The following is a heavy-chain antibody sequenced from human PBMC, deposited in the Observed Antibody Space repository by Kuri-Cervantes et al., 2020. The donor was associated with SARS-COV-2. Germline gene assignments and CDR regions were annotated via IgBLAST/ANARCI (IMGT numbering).Heavy chain of an antibody. Sequence: GESLKISCAASGFTFSDYYMHWPRQAPGKGLEWVSYISSSGTTTYYADSVKGRFTISRDNAKKSLYVQMNSLRAVDTAVYYCAKAPGIYSSSWYELDYWGQGTLVTVSS. V-gene: IGHV3-11*04. CDR3: AKAPGIYSSSWYELDY. CDR2: ISSSGTTT. J-gene: IGHJ4*02. D-gene: IGHD6-13*01. CDR1: GFTFSDYY.